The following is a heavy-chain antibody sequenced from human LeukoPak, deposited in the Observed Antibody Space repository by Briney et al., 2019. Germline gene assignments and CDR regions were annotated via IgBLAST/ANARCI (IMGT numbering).Heavy chain of an antibody. CDR3: ARRRGRGYSYGPIDY. Sequence: GESLKISCKGSGYSFTSYWIGWVRQMPGKGLEWMGIICPGDSDTRYSPSFQGQVTISADKSISTAYLQWSSLKASDTAMYYCARRRGRGYSYGPIDYWGQGTLVTVSS. D-gene: IGHD5-18*01. J-gene: IGHJ4*02. CDR2: ICPGDSDT. CDR1: GYSFTSYW. V-gene: IGHV5-51*01.